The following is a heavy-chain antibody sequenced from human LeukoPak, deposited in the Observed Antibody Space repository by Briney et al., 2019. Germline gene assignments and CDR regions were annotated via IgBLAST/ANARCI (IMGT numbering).Heavy chain of an antibody. CDR3: VRDPISGSYYYGMYV. CDR2: TYYRSKRYN. CDR1: GHSDSSHSAA. J-gene: IGHJ6*02. Sequence: SQTLSLTCAISGHSDSSHSAAWDWIRQSPSRGLEWQGTTYYRSKRYNDYAGSVKSRITINRDTSKNQFSLQLNAVTPEDTAVYYCVRDPISGSYYYGMYVWGQGTTVTVSS. V-gene: IGHV6-1*01.